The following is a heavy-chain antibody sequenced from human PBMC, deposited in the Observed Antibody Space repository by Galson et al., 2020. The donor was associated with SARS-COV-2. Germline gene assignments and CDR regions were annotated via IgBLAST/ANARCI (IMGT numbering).Heavy chain of an antibody. CDR1: GGTFSSYA. CDR2: IIPIFGTA. D-gene: IGHD3-3*01. J-gene: IGHJ6*02. Sequence: SVKVSCKASGGTFSSYAISWVRQAPGQGLEWMGGIIPIFGTANYAQKFQGRVTITADESTSTAYMELSSLRSEDTAVYYCARGLLDFWSGYRSDRVESYYGMDVWGQGTTVTVSS. CDR3: ARGLLDFWSGYRSDRVESYYGMDV. V-gene: IGHV1-69*13.